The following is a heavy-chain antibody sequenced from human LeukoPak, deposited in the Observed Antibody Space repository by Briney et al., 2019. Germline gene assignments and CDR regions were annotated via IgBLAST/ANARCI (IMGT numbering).Heavy chain of an antibody. D-gene: IGHD3-22*01. CDR3: AKALARDYYDSSGSYYYYGMDV. CDR1: GVTFNSVA. CDR2: ISGTGGGT. J-gene: IGHJ6*02. V-gene: IGHV3-43*02. Sequence: GGSLRLSCAASGVTFNSVAMTWARQAPGKGLEWVSSISGTGGGTYYADSVKGRFTISRDNSKNSLYLQMNSLRTEDTALYYCAKALARDYYDSSGSYYYYGMDVWGQGTTVTVSS.